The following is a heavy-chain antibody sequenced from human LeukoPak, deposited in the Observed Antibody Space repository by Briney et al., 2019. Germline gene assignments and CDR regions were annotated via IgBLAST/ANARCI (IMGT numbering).Heavy chain of an antibody. V-gene: IGHV1-2*02. J-gene: IGHJ3*02. CDR1: GYTFTGYY. Sequence: ASVKVSCKASGYTFTGYYMHWVRQAPGQGLEWMGWINPNSGGTNYAQKFQGRVTMTRDTSISTAYMELSRLRPDDTAVYYCAREGPYYDSSGYQNDAFDIWGQGTMVTVSS. CDR2: INPNSGGT. D-gene: IGHD3-22*01. CDR3: AREGPYYDSSGYQNDAFDI.